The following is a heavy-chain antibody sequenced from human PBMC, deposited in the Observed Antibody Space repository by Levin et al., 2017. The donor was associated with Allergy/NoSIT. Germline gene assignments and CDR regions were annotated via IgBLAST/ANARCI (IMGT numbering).Heavy chain of an antibody. D-gene: IGHD3-22*01. V-gene: IGHV3-21*01. CDR3: ARYPDSSEYYY. J-gene: IGHJ4*02. Sequence: GGSLRLSCAASGFTFSTYNMNWIRQAPGKGLEWVSSITNTGDYVDYADSVKGRFTISRDNAKNSLYLQMNSLRAEDTAVYYCARYPDSSEYYYWGQGTLVAVSS. CDR1: GFTFSTYN. CDR2: ITNTGDYV.